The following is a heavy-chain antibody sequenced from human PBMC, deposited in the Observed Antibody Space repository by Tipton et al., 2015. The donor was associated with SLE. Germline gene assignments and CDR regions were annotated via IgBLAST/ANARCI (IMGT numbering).Heavy chain of an antibody. CDR3: ARGHLFRLIGWFDGGNDYFNY. CDR2: INHSGST. V-gene: IGHV4-34*01. D-gene: IGHD4-23*01. CDR1: GGSFSGYY. Sequence: TLSLTCAVYGGSFSGYYWSWIRQSPGKGLEWIGEINHSGSTNYNPSLKSRVTISVDTSKNQFSLKLSSVTAADTAVYYCARGHLFRLIGWFDGGNDYFNYWGQGTLVTVSS. J-gene: IGHJ4*02.